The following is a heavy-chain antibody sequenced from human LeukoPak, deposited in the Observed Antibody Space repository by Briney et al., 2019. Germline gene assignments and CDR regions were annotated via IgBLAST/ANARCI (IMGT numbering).Heavy chain of an antibody. CDR3: VKRLPEGGRDDY. J-gene: IGHJ4*02. CDR2: INDDGGYT. Sequence: GGSLRLSCAASGFTFSTHVMRWVRQAPGKGLEWVSSINDDGGYTYYADSVKGRFTVSRDNSKNTLYLQMNSLRVEDTAIYYCVKRLPEGGRDDYWGQGTLVTVSS. D-gene: IGHD3-16*01. V-gene: IGHV3-23*01. CDR1: GFTFSTHV.